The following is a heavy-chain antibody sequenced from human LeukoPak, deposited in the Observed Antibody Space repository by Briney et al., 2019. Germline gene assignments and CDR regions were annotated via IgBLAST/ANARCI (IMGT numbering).Heavy chain of an antibody. Sequence: ASVKVSCKASGYTFTGYYMHWVRQAPGQGLEWMGWINPNSGGTIYAQKFQDWVIMTRDTSISTAYMELSRLRSDDTAVYYCAREYYDILTGYYTYFQHWGQGTLVTVSS. D-gene: IGHD3-9*01. V-gene: IGHV1-2*04. CDR1: GYTFTGYY. CDR3: AREYYDILTGYYTYFQH. CDR2: INPNSGGT. J-gene: IGHJ1*01.